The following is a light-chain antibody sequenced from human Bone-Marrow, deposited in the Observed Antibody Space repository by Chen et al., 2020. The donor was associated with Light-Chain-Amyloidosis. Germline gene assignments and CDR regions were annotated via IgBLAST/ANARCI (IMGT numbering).Light chain of an antibody. V-gene: IGKV3-15*01. CDR1: QSVSSN. CDR3: QQYGLT. Sequence: EVVLTQSPATLSVSPGERATLSCRASQSVSSNLAWYQHKPGQAPRLLVYGASSRATGVPPRFSGSGSGTDLTLTITSLQSEDSAVYYCQQYGLTFGQGTKVEIK. J-gene: IGKJ1*01. CDR2: GAS.